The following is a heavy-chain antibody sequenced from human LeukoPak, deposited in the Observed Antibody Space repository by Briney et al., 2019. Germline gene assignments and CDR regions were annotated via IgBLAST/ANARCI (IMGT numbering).Heavy chain of an antibody. CDR3: ARASRARYCSSTSCYGM. CDR2: ISSSSSYI. D-gene: IGHD2-2*01. CDR1: GFTFSSYS. V-gene: IGHV3-21*01. Sequence: PGGSLRLSCAASGFTFSSYSMSWVRQAPGKGLEWVSSISSSSSYIYYADSVKGRFTISRDNAKNSLYLQMNSLRAEDTAVYYCARASRARYCSSTSCYGMWGQGTLVTVSS. J-gene: IGHJ4*02.